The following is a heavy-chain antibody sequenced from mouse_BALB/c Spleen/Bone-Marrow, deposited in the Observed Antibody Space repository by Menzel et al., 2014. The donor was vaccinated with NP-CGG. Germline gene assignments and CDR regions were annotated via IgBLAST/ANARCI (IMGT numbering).Heavy chain of an antibody. D-gene: IGHD2-14*01. J-gene: IGHJ3*01. CDR1: GFNIKDTY. V-gene: IGHV14-3*02. Sequence: VQLQQSGAELVKPGASVTLSCTASGFNIKDTYMHWVKQRPEQGLEWIGRIDPANGNTKYDPKFQGKATITADTSSNTAYLQLSNLTSEDTAVYDGARIYYRCGVPWCAYWGQGTLVTVSA. CDR2: IDPANGNT. CDR3: ARIYYRCGVPWCAY.